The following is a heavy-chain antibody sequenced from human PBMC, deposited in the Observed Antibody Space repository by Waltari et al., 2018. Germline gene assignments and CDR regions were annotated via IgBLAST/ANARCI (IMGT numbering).Heavy chain of an antibody. Sequence: QVQLQESGPGLVKPSETLSLTYTVSGGSISSYYWSWIRQPPGKGLEWIGYIYYSGSTNYNPSLKSRVTISVDTSKNQFSLKLSSVTAADTAVYYCAREVPGRASIDYWGQGTLVTVSS. CDR1: GGSISSYY. CDR2: IYYSGST. J-gene: IGHJ4*02. V-gene: IGHV4-59*01. D-gene: IGHD2-21*01. CDR3: AREVPGRASIDY.